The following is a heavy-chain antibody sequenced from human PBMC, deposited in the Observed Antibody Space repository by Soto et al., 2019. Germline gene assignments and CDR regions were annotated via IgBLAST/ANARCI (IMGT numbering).Heavy chain of an antibody. Sequence: SETLSLTCTVSGGSISSYYCSWIRQPPGKGLEWIGYIYYSGSTNYNPSLKSRVTISVDTSKNQFSLKLSSVTAADTAVYYCARSYRRYCSGGSCYSYYYYYMDVRGKGTTVTVS. V-gene: IGHV4-59*01. CDR1: GGSISSYY. J-gene: IGHJ6*03. CDR2: IYYSGST. D-gene: IGHD2-15*01. CDR3: ARSYRRYCSGGSCYSYYYYYMDV.